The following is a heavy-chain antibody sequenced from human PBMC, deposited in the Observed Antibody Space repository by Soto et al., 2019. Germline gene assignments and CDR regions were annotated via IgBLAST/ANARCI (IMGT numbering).Heavy chain of an antibody. J-gene: IGHJ4*02. CDR1: GFTFSSYG. CDR2: IWYDGSNK. CDR3: ARELATAAGDY. V-gene: IGHV3-33*01. Sequence: QVQLVESGGGVVQPGGSLRLSCAASGFTFSSYGMHWVRQAPGKGLEWVAVIWYDGSNKYYADSVKGRFTISRDNSKNTLYLQMNSLRAEDTAVYYCARELATAAGDYWGQGTLVTVSS. D-gene: IGHD5-12*01.